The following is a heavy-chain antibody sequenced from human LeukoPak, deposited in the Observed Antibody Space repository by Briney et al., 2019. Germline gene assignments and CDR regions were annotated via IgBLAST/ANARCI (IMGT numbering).Heavy chain of an antibody. CDR2: IYYSGST. Sequence: SETLSLTCTVSGGSISSYYWSWIRQPPGKGLEWIGYIYYSGSTNYSPSLKSRVTISVDTSKNQFSLKLSSVTAADTAVYYCARGSPAYVAFGIWGQGTMVTVSS. V-gene: IGHV4-59*08. CDR1: GGSISSYY. D-gene: IGHD3-10*02. J-gene: IGHJ3*02. CDR3: ARGSPAYVAFGI.